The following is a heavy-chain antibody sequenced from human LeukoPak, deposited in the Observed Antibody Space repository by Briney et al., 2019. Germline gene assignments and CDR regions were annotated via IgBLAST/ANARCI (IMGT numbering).Heavy chain of an antibody. CDR1: GFSFSNSR. CDR3: ARGHSGNFYD. V-gene: IGHV3-74*01. CDR2: IKSDGSTT. Sequence: PGGSLRLSCAASGFSFSNSRRSWVRHAPGKGLVWVSLIKSDGSTTTYADSVTGRFTISRDNAKNTMYLQMNSLRAEDTAVYYCARGHSGNFYDWGQGTLVTVSS. J-gene: IGHJ4*02. D-gene: IGHD1-26*01.